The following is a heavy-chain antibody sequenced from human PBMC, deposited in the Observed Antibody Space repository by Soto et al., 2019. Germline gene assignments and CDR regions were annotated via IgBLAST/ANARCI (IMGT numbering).Heavy chain of an antibody. CDR2: SSATGAGT. D-gene: IGHD1-7*01. V-gene: IGHV3-23*01. Sequence: GGSLRLSCAASGFTFSSYGMTWVRQAPGKGLEWVSFSSATGAGTYYADSVKGRFTISRDNSKNTLYLQMTSLRADDTAAYYCAKDRRAGGNYGFYSDFWGQGALVTVS. CDR1: GFTFSSYG. CDR3: AKDRRAGGNYGFYSDF. J-gene: IGHJ4*02.